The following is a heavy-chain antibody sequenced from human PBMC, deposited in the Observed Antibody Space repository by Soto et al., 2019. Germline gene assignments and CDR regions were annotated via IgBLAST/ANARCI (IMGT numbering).Heavy chain of an antibody. Sequence: ASVKVSFKASCYTFTSYGISWVRQATGQGLEWMGWISGYNGDTNYAQKLQGRVTMTTDTSTSTAYMELRSLRSDDTAVYYCARAPQTVAGAGIWYWGQGTLVTVSS. D-gene: IGHD6-13*01. CDR2: ISGYNGDT. J-gene: IGHJ4*02. CDR1: CYTFTSYG. CDR3: ARAPQTVAGAGIWY. V-gene: IGHV1-18*04.